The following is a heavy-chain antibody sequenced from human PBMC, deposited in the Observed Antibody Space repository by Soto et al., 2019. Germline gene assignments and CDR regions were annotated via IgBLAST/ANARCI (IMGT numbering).Heavy chain of an antibody. CDR2: ISAYNGNT. V-gene: IGHV1-18*01. D-gene: IGHD2-15*01. CDR3: ASEGRIYCSGGSCYSGAFDI. J-gene: IGHJ3*02. Sequence: QVQLVQSGAEVKKPGASVKVSCKASGYTFTSYGISWVRQAPGQGLEWMGWISAYNGNTNYAQKLQGRVTMTTDTSXXTXYXXLRSLRSDATALYYCASEGRIYCSGGSCYSGAFDIWGQGTMVTVSS. CDR1: GYTFTSYG.